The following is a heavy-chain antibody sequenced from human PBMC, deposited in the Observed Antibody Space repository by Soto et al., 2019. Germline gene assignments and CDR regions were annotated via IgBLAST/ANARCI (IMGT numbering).Heavy chain of an antibody. CDR1: GGTFSSYA. D-gene: IGHD3-3*01. CDR2: IIPIFGTA. CDR3: ARDRDYDFWSGLESRHYTPHPIYYGMDV. J-gene: IGHJ6*02. Sequence: QVQLVQSGAEVKKPGSSVKVSCKASGGTFSSYAISWVRQAPGQGLEWMGGIIPIFGTANYAQKFQGRVTITADESTSTAYMELSSLRSEDTAVYYCARDRDYDFWSGLESRHYTPHPIYYGMDVWGQGTTVTVSS. V-gene: IGHV1-69*01.